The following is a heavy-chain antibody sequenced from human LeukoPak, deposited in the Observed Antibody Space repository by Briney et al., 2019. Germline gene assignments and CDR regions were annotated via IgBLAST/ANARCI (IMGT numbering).Heavy chain of an antibody. V-gene: IGHV3-23*01. CDR1: GFTFSNSA. J-gene: IGHJ4*01. CDR3: AKGIYSSGWSYFDY. CDR2: LSGSGITT. Sequence: RPGGSLRLSCAASGFTFSNSAMSWVRQAPGKGLEWVSTLSGSGITTYYADSVKGRFTISRDNSKNTLYLQMNSLRAEDTAGYYCAKGIYSSGWSYFDYWGHGTLVTVSS. D-gene: IGHD6-19*01.